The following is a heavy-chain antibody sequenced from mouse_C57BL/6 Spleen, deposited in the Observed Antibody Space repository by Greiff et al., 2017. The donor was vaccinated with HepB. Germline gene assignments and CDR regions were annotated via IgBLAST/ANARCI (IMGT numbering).Heavy chain of an antibody. D-gene: IGHD1-1*01. J-gene: IGHJ4*01. CDR3: AREGVYYGSSYAMDY. CDR2: IYPGSGNT. CDR1: GYTFTDYY. Sequence: VQLQQSGAELVRPGASVKLSCKASGYTFTDYYINWVKQRPGQGLEWIARIYPGSGNTYYNEKFKGKATLTAEKSSSTAYMQLSSLTSADSAVYCCAREGVYYGSSYAMDYWGQGTSVTVSS. V-gene: IGHV1-76*01.